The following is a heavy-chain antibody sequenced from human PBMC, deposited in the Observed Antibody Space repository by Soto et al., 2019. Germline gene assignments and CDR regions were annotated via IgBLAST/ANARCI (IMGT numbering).Heavy chain of an antibody. J-gene: IGHJ4*02. Sequence: EVQLVESGGGVVKPGGSLRLSCAASGFTFTRYSMNWVRQAPGKGLEWVSSISSTTNYIYYGDSMKGRFTISRDNAKNSLYLEMNSLRAEDTAVYYCAREAEDLTSNFDDWGQGTLGTVSS. D-gene: IGHD2-21*01. CDR3: AREAEDLTSNFDD. V-gene: IGHV3-21*06. CDR1: GFTFTRYS. CDR2: ISSTTNYI.